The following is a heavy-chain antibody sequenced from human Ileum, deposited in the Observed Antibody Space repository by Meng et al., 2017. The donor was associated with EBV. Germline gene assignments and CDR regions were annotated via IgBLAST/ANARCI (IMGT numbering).Heavy chain of an antibody. D-gene: IGHD3-22*01. J-gene: IGHJ4*02. CDR2: TSHSGST. CDR1: GGSISRSDW. V-gene: IGHV4-4*02. Sequence: QVHLQGSGPGLVKPSETLSLTCAVSGGSISRSDWWSWVRQPPGKGLEWIGETSHSGSTNYSPSLKSRVTISLDKSKNQLSLKLNSVTAADTAVYYCASSDYYRSDYWGQGTLVTVSS. CDR3: ASSDYYRSDY.